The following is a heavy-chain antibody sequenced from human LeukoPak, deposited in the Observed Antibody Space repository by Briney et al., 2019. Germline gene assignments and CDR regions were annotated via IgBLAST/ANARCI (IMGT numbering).Heavy chain of an antibody. V-gene: IGHV2-5*01. J-gene: IGHJ3*01. CDR2: IYGNNDK. Sequence: SGPTLVNPTQTLTLTSTFSGFSLDTSGVGVGWMRQPPGKALECLALIYGNNDKRYSPSLKSRVAITKDTSKNQVVLTMTNMDPVDTATYYCAHRESSAFDLWGQGTMVTVSS. CDR1: GFSLDTSGVG. CDR3: AHRESSAFDL.